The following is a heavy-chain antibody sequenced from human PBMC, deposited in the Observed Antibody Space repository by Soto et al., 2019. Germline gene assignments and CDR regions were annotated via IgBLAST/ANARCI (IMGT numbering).Heavy chain of an antibody. J-gene: IGHJ4*02. CDR2: ISSDGSNE. V-gene: IGHV3-30-3*01. D-gene: IGHD1-1*01. CDR1: GFTFSTYA. CDR3: VSRGISAFDH. Sequence: QVQVVESGGGVVQPGGSLRLSCAASGFTFSTYAMHWVRQAPGKGTDWVAFISSDGSNEYYADSVKGRFTISRDNSKKTLYLQMNSLRPEDTAVYCCVSRGISAFDHWGQGTRVTVSS.